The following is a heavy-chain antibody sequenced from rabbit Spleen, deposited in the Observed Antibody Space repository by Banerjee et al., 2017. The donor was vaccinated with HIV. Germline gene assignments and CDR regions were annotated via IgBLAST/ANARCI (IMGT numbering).Heavy chain of an antibody. CDR3: ARGSAAMTMVITGYYFNL. Sequence: QSLEESGGDLVKPGASLTLTCTASRFSFSSNYYMCWVRQAPGKGLEWIACIYTGSIDSTVYASWAKGRFTISKTSSTTVTLQMTSLTAADTATYFCARGSAAMTMVITGYYFNLWGPGTLVTVS. CDR2: IYTGSIDST. V-gene: IGHV1S40*01. D-gene: IGHD2-1*01. CDR1: RFSFSSNYY. J-gene: IGHJ4*01.